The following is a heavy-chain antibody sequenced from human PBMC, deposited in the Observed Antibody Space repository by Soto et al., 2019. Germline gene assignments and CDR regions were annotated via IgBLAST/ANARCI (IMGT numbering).Heavy chain of an antibody. CDR1: GGSISSSGYY. V-gene: IGHV4-39*01. Sequence: SETLSLTCTVSGGSISSSGYYWVWIRQPPGKRLEWIGSIYYSGTTYYNPSLGSRVTMSVDTSKNQFSLKLNSVTAADTAVYYCARSPGYHGSGSYCFGYWGQRSLVTVSS. CDR3: ARSPGYHGSGSYCFGY. D-gene: IGHD3-10*01. J-gene: IGHJ4*02. CDR2: IYYSGTT.